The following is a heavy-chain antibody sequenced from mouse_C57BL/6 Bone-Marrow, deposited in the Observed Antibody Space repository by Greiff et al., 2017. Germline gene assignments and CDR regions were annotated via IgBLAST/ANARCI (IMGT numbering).Heavy chain of an antibody. CDR3: ARDDESCLYYAMDY. Sequence: DVMLVESGGGLVKPGGSLKLSCAASGFTFSSYAMSWVRQTPEKRLEWVATISDGGSYTYYPDNVKGRFTISRDNAKNNLYLQMSHLKSEDTAMYYCARDDESCLYYAMDYWGQGASVTVSS. CDR2: ISDGGSYT. V-gene: IGHV5-4*01. D-gene: IGHD1-3*01. J-gene: IGHJ4*01. CDR1: GFTFSSYA.